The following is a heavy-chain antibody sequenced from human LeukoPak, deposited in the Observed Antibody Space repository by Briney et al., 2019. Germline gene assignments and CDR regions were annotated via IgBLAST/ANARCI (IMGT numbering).Heavy chain of an antibody. J-gene: IGHJ5*02. Sequence: GRSLRLSCAASGFTFSTYGIHWVRQAPGKGVEWVAGISYDGSNRYSLDSVKGRFTISRDNSKNTLYLQMNSLRPEDTAVYFCAKAPYGGTSGWFDPWGQGTLVTVSS. V-gene: IGHV3-30*18. CDR1: GFTFSTYG. D-gene: IGHD4-23*01. CDR3: AKAPYGGTSGWFDP. CDR2: ISYDGSNR.